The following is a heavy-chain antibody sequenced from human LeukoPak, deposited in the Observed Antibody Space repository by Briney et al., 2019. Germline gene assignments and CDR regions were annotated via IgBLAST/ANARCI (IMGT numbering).Heavy chain of an antibody. D-gene: IGHD6-6*01. CDR3: AIDASPFIAARDY. Sequence: GGSLRLSCAASGITFSSYALGWVRQAPRKGLEWVSAISGPGTNTYYADSVKGRFTISRDNSKDTLYLQMNSLRAEDTAVYYCAIDASPFIAARDYWGQGTLVTVSS. J-gene: IGHJ4*02. CDR1: GITFSSYA. CDR2: ISGPGTNT. V-gene: IGHV3-23*01.